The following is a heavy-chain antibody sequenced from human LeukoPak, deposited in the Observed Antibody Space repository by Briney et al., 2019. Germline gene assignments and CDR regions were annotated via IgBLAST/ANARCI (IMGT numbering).Heavy chain of an antibody. J-gene: IGHJ4*02. Sequence: SCKASGYTFSSYGMHWVRQAPGKGLEWVAVISYDGSNKYYADSVKGRFTISRDNSKNTLYLQMNSLRAEDTAVYYCAKDYYDSSGVDYWGQGTLVTVSS. CDR2: ISYDGSNK. CDR1: GYTFSSYG. D-gene: IGHD3-22*01. CDR3: AKDYYDSSGVDY. V-gene: IGHV3-30*18.